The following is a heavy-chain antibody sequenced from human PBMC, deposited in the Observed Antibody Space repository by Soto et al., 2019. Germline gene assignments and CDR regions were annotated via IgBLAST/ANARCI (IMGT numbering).Heavy chain of an antibody. CDR2: INAGNGNT. CDR3: ARERITIFGVVNRALGY. Sequence: SVKVSCKESGYTFTSYAMHWVRQAPGQRLEWMGWINAGNGNTKYSQKFQGRVTITRDTSASTAYMELSSLRSEDTAVYYCARERITIFGVVNRALGYWGQGTLVTVSS. CDR1: GYTFTSYA. V-gene: IGHV1-3*01. J-gene: IGHJ4*02. D-gene: IGHD3-3*01.